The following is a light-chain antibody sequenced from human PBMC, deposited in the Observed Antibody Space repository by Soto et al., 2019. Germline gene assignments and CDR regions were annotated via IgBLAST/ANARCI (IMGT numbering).Light chain of an antibody. Sequence: DIQVTQSPSTLSAPVGARVTITCRASQSLIKYLAWYQQKPGKAPKLLIYDGSGLESGVPSRFSGSGSGPEFTLTISSLQPDDFATYYCHQYYTYPVTFGQGTRLEMK. CDR3: HQYYTYPVT. CDR2: DGS. V-gene: IGKV1-5*01. CDR1: QSLIKY. J-gene: IGKJ2*01.